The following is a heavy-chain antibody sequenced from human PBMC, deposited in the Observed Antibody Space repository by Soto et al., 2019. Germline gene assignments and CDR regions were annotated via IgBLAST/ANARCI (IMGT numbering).Heavy chain of an antibody. CDR3: ARVTAGTLYYYYYHGMDV. CDR2: INSDGSST. CDR1: GFTFSSYW. J-gene: IGHJ6*02. V-gene: IGHV3-74*01. D-gene: IGHD6-13*01. Sequence: EVQLVESGGGLVQPGGSLRLSCAASGFTFSSYWMHWVRQAPGKGLVWVSRINSDGSSTSYADSVKGRFTISRDNAKNTLYLQMNSLRAEDTAVYYCARVTAGTLYYYYYHGMDVWGQGTTVTVSS.